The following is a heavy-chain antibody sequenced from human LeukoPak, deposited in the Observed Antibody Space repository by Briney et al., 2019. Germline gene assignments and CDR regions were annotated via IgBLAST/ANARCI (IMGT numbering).Heavy chain of an antibody. J-gene: IGHJ4*02. Sequence: SQTLSLTCAVSGGSISSGGYSWSWIRQPPGKGLEWIGYIHHSGSTYYNPSLKSRVTISVDRSKNQFSLKLSSVTAADTAVYYCARERHDYGGNSGYFDYWGQGTLVTVSS. CDR2: IHHSGST. CDR3: ARERHDYGGNSGYFDY. CDR1: GGSISSGGYS. V-gene: IGHV4-30-2*01. D-gene: IGHD4-23*01.